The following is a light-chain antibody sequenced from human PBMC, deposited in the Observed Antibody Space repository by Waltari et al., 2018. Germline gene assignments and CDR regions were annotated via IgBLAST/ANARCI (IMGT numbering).Light chain of an antibody. J-gene: IGLJ2*01. CDR2: RNN. V-gene: IGLV1-47*01. Sequence: QSVLTQPPSASGPPGQRVTYSCSGSSSHIGSNYVYWYQQLPGTAPKLLIYRNNQRPSGVPDRFSGSKSGTSASLAISGLRSEDEADYYCAAWDDSLSGPVFGGGTKLTVL. CDR1: SSHIGSNY. CDR3: AAWDDSLSGPV.